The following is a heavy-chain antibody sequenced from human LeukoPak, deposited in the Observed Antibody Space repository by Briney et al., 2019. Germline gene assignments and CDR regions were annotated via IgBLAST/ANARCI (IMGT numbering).Heavy chain of an antibody. CDR3: ARIPGDY. J-gene: IGHJ4*02. D-gene: IGHD2-2*02. V-gene: IGHV3-21*01. Sequence: GGSLRLSCAASGFTFSYYSMNWVRQAPGKGLEWVSSISSSGSHIYYADSVKGRFTISRDNAKNSLYLQMNSLRAEDTAVYYCARIPGDYWGQGTLVTVSS. CDR1: GFTFSYYS. CDR2: ISSSGSHI.